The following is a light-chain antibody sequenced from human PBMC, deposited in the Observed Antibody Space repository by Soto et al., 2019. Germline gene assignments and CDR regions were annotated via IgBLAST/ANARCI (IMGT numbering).Light chain of an antibody. CDR3: SSYAVINNVS. Sequence: QSALTQPPSASGSPGKSVTISCTGTSSDVGAYDFVSWYQQQSGKAPKLLIFEVTKRPSGVPDRFSGSKSGNTASLTVSGLQADDEADYYCSSYAVINNVSFGAGTKLTVL. V-gene: IGLV2-8*01. CDR2: EVT. CDR1: SSDVGAYDF. J-gene: IGLJ2*01.